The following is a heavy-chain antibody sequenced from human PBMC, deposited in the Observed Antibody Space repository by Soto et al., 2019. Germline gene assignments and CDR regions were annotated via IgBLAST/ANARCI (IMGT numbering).Heavy chain of an antibody. V-gene: IGHV3-23*01. CDR3: AKDRHLGIGYCSGGSCSDAFDI. CDR2: ISGSGGST. Sequence: GGSLRLSCAASGFTFSSYAMSWVRQAPGKGLEWVSAISGSGGSTYYADSVKGRFTISRDNSKNTLYLQMNSLRAEDTAVYYCAKDRHLGIGYCSGGSCSDAFDIWGQGTMVTVSS. CDR1: GFTFSSYA. D-gene: IGHD2-15*01. J-gene: IGHJ3*02.